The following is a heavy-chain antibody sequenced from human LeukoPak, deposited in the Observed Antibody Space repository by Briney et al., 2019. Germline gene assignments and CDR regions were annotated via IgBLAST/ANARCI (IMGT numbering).Heavy chain of an antibody. CDR3: AKTDTVGYWYFDL. D-gene: IGHD4-23*01. Sequence: GGSLRLSCAASGFTFSSYGMHWVRQAPGKGLVWVAVISYDGSNKYYADSVKGRFTISRDNSKNTLYLQMNSLRAEDTAVYYCAKTDTVGYWYFDLWGRGTLVTVSS. CDR2: ISYDGSNK. J-gene: IGHJ2*01. V-gene: IGHV3-30*18. CDR1: GFTFSSYG.